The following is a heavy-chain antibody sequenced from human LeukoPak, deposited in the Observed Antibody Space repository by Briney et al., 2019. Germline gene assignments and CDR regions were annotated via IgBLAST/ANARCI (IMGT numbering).Heavy chain of an antibody. J-gene: IGHJ4*02. D-gene: IGHD5-24*01. CDR2: MSGGGLST. CDR1: DSHIGTYA. CDR3: AKDRWLQSPGRPLDY. Sequence: PGGSLRLSCGAPDSHIGTYAVTWVRQVPGKGLEWVSGMSGGGLSTYYARSVKGRFTISRDTSKNTFYLEMNSLGADDTALYYCAKDRWLQSPGRPLDYWGQGTLVTVSS. V-gene: IGHV3-23*01.